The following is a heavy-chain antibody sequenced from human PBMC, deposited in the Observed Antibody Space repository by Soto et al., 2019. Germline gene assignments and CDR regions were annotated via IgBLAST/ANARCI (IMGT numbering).Heavy chain of an antibody. CDR3: AREGEDTAMAYFDY. V-gene: IGHV3-33*01. CDR2: IWYDGSNK. CDR1: GFTFSSYG. Sequence: QVQLVESGGGVVQPGRSLRLSCAASGFTFSSYGMHWVRQAPGKGLEWVAVIWYDGSNKYYADSVKGRFTISRDNSKNTLYLQMNSLRAEDTAVYYCAREGEDTAMAYFDYWGQGTLVTVSS. J-gene: IGHJ4*02. D-gene: IGHD5-18*01.